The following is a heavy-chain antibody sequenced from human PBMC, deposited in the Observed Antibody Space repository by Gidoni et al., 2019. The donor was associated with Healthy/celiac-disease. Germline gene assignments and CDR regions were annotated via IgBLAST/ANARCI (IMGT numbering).Heavy chain of an antibody. J-gene: IGHJ3*02. D-gene: IGHD4-17*01. CDR1: GGTFSSYE. CDR3: ARERGHDYGDYGRYDAFDI. Sequence: QVQLVQSGAEVKKPGSSVKVSCQASGGTFSSYEIRWGRQAPGPGLEWMGGIIAIFGTSNCAQKLQGRVTSTAEESTSTADMELSSLRSEDTDVYYCARERGHDYGDYGRYDAFDIWGQGTMVTVSS. CDR2: IIAIFGTS. V-gene: IGHV1-69*01.